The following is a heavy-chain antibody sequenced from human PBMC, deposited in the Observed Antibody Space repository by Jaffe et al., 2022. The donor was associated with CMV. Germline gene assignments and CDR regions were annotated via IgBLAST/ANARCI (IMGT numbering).Heavy chain of an antibody. Sequence: QMQLVQSGPEVKKPGTSVKVSCKASGFTFTSSAMQWVRQARGQRLEWIGWIVVGSGNTNYAQKFQERVTITRDMSTSTAYMELSSLRSEDTAVYYCAAAPWGGYYYDSEGFDPWGQGTLVTVSS. CDR1: GFTFTSSA. CDR2: IVVGSGNT. CDR3: AAAPWGGYYYDSEGFDP. J-gene: IGHJ5*02. V-gene: IGHV1-58*02. D-gene: IGHD3-22*01.